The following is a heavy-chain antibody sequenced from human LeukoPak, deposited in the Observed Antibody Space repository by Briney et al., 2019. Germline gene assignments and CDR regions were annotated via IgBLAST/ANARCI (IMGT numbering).Heavy chain of an antibody. Sequence: PSETLSLTCTVSGGSISSRSYYWGWVRQPPGKGLEWIGVVHSSAYTYYNPSLKSRVTISVDTSKSHFSLILTSVTAADTALYYCARHSGALFGPKDVWGQGTTVTVSS. J-gene: IGHJ6*02. CDR1: GGSISSRSYY. V-gene: IGHV4-39*01. CDR3: ARHSGALFGPKDV. D-gene: IGHD3-3*01. CDR2: VHSSAYT.